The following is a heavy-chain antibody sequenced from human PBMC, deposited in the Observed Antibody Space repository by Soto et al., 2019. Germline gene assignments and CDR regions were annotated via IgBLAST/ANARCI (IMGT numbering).Heavy chain of an antibody. CDR3: ARRAAATVDYYYHHMDV. Sequence: QVQLVQSGAEVKKPGASVKVSCKASGYTFTSYGINWVRQAPGQGLEWMGWISGYNGNTDYAQKLQGRVTMTTDTSTSTAYMELRSLRSDDTAVYYCARRAAATVDYYYHHMDVWGQGTTVTVSS. V-gene: IGHV1-18*01. D-gene: IGHD2-15*01. CDR2: ISGYNGNT. CDR1: GYTFTSYG. J-gene: IGHJ6*02.